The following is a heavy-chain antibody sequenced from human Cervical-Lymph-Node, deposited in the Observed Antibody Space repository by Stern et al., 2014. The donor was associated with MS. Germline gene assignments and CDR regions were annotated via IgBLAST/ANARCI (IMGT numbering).Heavy chain of an antibody. J-gene: IGHJ6*02. CDR2: ISDSGVYT. D-gene: IGHD2-2*01. Sequence: EVQLLESGGGLVQPGGSLRLSCAASGFTFSTYAFSWVRQAPGKGLEWVSSISDSGVYTYYADSVKGRFTISRDNSKSMWYLEMQSLRAEDTAVYHCAKDLGRGVVVVPLYGLDVWGQGTTVTVSS. CDR3: AKDLGRGVVVVPLYGLDV. V-gene: IGHV3-23*01. CDR1: GFTFSTYA.